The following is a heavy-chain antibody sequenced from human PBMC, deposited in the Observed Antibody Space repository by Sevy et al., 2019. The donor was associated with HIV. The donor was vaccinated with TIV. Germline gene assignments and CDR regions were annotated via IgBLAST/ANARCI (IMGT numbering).Heavy chain of an antibody. CDR3: ARDRYYDASGYYYYYYGMDV. CDR2: ISYDGSDK. D-gene: IGHD3-22*01. J-gene: IGHJ6*02. CDR1: GFASSNYYA. V-gene: IGHV3-30*14. Sequence: GGSLRLSCVASGFASSNYYAMHWVRQAPGKGLEWVALISYDGSDKYYADSVKGRFTISRDNAKNTLYLQMNPLRAEDTAVYFCARDRYYDASGYYYYYYGMDVWGQGTTVTVSS.